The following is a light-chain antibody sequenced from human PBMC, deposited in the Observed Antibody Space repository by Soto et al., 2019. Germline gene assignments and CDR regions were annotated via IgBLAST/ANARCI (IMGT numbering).Light chain of an antibody. CDR2: GAS. V-gene: IGKV3-20*01. J-gene: IGKJ1*01. CDR3: QQYGSYRWT. Sequence: EIVLTQSPGTLSLSPGERATLSCRASQSVSSSYLAWYQQKPGQAPRLLIYGASSRATGIPDRFSGSGSGTDFTLTISRLEPEDFAVYYCQQYGSYRWTFGQGTKVEI. CDR1: QSVSSSY.